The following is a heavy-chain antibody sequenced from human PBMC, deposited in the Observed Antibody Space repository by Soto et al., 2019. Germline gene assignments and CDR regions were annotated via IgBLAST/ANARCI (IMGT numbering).Heavy chain of an antibody. CDR3: ARDLGIVTNYYMDV. Sequence: GGSLRLSCAASGFTVSSNYMSWVRQAPGKGLEWVSVIYSGGSTYYADSVKGRFTISRDNSKNTLYLQMNSLRAEDTAVYYCARDLGIVTNYYMDVWGKGTTVTVSS. V-gene: IGHV3-66*01. CDR1: GFTVSSNY. J-gene: IGHJ6*03. D-gene: IGHD2-15*01. CDR2: IYSGGST.